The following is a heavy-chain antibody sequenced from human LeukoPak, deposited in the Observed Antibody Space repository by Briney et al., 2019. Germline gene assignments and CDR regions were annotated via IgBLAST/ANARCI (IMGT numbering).Heavy chain of an antibody. Sequence: KPSETLSLTCTVSGGSISSYYWSWIRQPPGEGLEWIGYIYYSGSTNYNPSLKSRVTISVDTSKNQFSLKLSSVTAADTAVYYCASLWVGARVAFDIWGQGTMVTVSS. CDR2: IYYSGST. V-gene: IGHV4-59*08. D-gene: IGHD1-26*01. CDR1: GGSISSYY. J-gene: IGHJ3*02. CDR3: ASLWVGARVAFDI.